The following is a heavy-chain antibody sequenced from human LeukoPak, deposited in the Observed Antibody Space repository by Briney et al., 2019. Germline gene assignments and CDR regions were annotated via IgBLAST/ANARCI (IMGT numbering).Heavy chain of an antibody. D-gene: IGHD6-6*01. Sequence: PGGSLRLSCAASGFTLSNSAMSWVRQAPGKGLVWVSGFSGPGKTYYADSVKGRFTISRDTSKSTLYLQINSLRAEDTAVYYCAKAWWSTSSGGDSFGIWGQGTMVTVSS. CDR2: FSGPGKT. CDR1: GFTLSNSA. V-gene: IGHV3-23*01. CDR3: AKAWWSTSSGGDSFGI. J-gene: IGHJ3*02.